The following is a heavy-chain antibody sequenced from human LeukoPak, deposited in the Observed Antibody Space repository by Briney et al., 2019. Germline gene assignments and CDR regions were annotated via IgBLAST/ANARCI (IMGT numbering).Heavy chain of an antibody. CDR2: VYSSGST. Sequence: SETLSLTCTVSGGSISGYYWSWIRQSPGKGLEWIAHVYSSGSTNYNPSLYSRVTISLDTSKNQFSLKLSSVTAPDTAVYFCARSGTRSGGAFDIWGQGTMVTVSS. CDR1: GGSISGYY. J-gene: IGHJ3*02. CDR3: ARSGTRSGGAFDI. V-gene: IGHV4-59*08. D-gene: IGHD4-23*01.